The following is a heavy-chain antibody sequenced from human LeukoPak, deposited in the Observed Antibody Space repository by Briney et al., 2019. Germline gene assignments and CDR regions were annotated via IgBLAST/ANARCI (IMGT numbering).Heavy chain of an antibody. J-gene: IGHJ4*02. CDR3: AKEGGQYYYDSSGSNRYFDS. V-gene: IGHV3-33*06. Sequence: PGGSLRLSCAASGFSLSAYGVHWVRQAPGNGLEWVAVIWYDGTSKDYADSVKGRFTFSRDNSKNTLYLQMNSLRAEDTAVYYCAKEGGQYYYDSSGSNRYFDSWGQGTLVTVSS. D-gene: IGHD3-22*01. CDR1: GFSLSAYG. CDR2: IWYDGTSK.